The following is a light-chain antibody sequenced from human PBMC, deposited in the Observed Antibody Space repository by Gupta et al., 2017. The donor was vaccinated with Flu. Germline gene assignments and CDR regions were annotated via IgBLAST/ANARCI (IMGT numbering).Light chain of an antibody. Sequence: QTVVTQEPSFSVSPGGTVTLTCGLSSGSVSTSYYPSWYQQTPDQAPRTLIYSTNTRSSGVPDRFSGSILGNKAALTITGAQADDESDYYCVLYMGSGMWVFGGGTKLTVL. V-gene: IGLV8-61*01. CDR3: VLYMGSGMWV. J-gene: IGLJ3*02. CDR2: STN. CDR1: SGSVSTSYY.